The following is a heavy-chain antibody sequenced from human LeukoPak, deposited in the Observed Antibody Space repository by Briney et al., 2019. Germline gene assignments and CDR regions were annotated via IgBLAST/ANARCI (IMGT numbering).Heavy chain of an antibody. CDR3: ARGRSSWYGESCY. CDR2: IIPIFGTA. CDR1: GGTFSSFP. Sequence: SVKVSCKASGGTFSSFPISWVRQAPGQGLEGVGGIIPIFGTANYAQKFQGRVTITTDESTSTAYMELSSLRSEDTAVYYCARGRSSWYGESCYWGQGTLVTVSS. V-gene: IGHV1-69*05. J-gene: IGHJ4*02. D-gene: IGHD6-13*01.